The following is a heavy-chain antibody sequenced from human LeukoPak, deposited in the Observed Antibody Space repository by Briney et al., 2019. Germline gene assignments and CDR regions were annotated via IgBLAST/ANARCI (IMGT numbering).Heavy chain of an antibody. D-gene: IGHD3-3*01. CDR1: GYTFTSYY. Sequence: ASVKVSCKASGYTFTSYYMHWVRQAPGQGLEWMGIINPSGDSTSYAQKFQGRVTMTRDTSTSTVYMELSSLRSEDTAVYYCASHYDFWSGYPFYYYYMDVWGKGTTVTVSS. J-gene: IGHJ6*03. CDR3: ASHYDFWSGYPFYYYYMDV. V-gene: IGHV1-46*01. CDR2: INPSGDST.